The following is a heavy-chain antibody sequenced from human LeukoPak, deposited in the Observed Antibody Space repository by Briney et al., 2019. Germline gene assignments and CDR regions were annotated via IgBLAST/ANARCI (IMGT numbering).Heavy chain of an antibody. CDR3: ARGRIVMRATGYFDY. CDR1: GFTFSSDS. V-gene: IGHV3-21*01. Sequence: GGSLRLSCAASGFTFSSDSMNWVRQAPGKWLGWVSSISIISSYIYYADSVKGRFTISRDNAKNSLYLQMNSLRAEETAVYYCARGRIVMRATGYFDYWGQGTLVTVS. D-gene: IGHD1-26*01. J-gene: IGHJ4*02. CDR2: ISIISSYI.